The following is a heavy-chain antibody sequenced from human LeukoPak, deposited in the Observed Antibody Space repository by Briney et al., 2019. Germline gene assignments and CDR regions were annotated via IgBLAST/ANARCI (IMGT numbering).Heavy chain of an antibody. CDR2: TSGSGGST. J-gene: IGHJ4*02. D-gene: IGHD6-13*01. V-gene: IGHV3-23*01. CDR1: GFTFSSYA. CDR3: AKYSTTWYDYFEY. Sequence: GGSLRLSCAASGFTFSSYAMSWVRQAPGKGLERVSGTSGSGGSTYYTDSVKGRFIISRDNSKNTLYLQMNSLRAEDTAVYYCAKYSTTWYDYFEYWGQGILVTVSS.